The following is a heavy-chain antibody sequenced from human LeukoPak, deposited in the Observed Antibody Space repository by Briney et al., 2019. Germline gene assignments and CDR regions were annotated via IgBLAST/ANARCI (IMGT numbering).Heavy chain of an antibody. CDR1: GYTFTSYD. V-gene: IGHV1-24*01. CDR3: ATDTPPWYYGSGSGVSFDP. J-gene: IGHJ5*02. Sequence: ASVKVSCKASGYTFTSYDINWVRQAPGKGLEWMGGFDPEDGETIYAQKFQGRVTMTEDTSTDTAYMELSSLRSEDTAVYYCATDTPPWYYGSGSGVSFDPWGQGTLVTVSS. CDR2: FDPEDGET. D-gene: IGHD3-10*01.